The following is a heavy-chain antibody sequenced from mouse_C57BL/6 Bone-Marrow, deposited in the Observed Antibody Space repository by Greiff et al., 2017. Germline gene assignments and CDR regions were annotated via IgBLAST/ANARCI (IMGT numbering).Heavy chain of an antibody. CDR1: GFTFSSYA. CDR3: TRGGTGTDYYFDY. CDR2: ISSGGDYI. Sequence: EVQVVESGEGLVKPGGSLKLSCAASGFTFSSYAMSWVRQTPEKRLEWVAYISSGGDYIYYADTVKGRFTISRDNARNTLYLQMSSLKSEDTAMYYCTRGGTGTDYYFDYWGQGTTLTVSS. J-gene: IGHJ2*01. D-gene: IGHD4-1*01. V-gene: IGHV5-9-1*02.